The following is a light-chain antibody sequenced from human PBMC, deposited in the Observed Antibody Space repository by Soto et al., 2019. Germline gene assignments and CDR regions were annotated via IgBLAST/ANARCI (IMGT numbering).Light chain of an antibody. CDR2: GAS. J-gene: IGKJ1*01. CDR3: QQYGGSPQT. CDR1: QSVSKY. V-gene: IGKV3-20*01. Sequence: EIVLTQSPGTLALSPGEGATLSCRASQSVSKYLAWYQQKPGQAPRLLIYGASSRATGIPDSFSGSGSGTDFTLTISRLEPEDFAVYHCQQYGGSPQTFGQGTKVEIK.